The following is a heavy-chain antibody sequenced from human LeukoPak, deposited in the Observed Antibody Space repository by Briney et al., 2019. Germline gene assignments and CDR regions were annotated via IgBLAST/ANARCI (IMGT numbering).Heavy chain of an antibody. D-gene: IGHD2/OR15-2a*01. J-gene: IGHJ4*02. CDR3: ATVYFRPY. CDR1: GFSFSDNY. CDR2: IRSGGTTV. Sequence: GGSLTLSCEASGFSFSDNYMTWIRQPPGKGLEWIAYIRSGGTTVYYADSVKGRFTISRDDAKNSLFLQMNSLRPEDTAVYHCATVYFRPYWGQRTLVTVSS. V-gene: IGHV3-11*01.